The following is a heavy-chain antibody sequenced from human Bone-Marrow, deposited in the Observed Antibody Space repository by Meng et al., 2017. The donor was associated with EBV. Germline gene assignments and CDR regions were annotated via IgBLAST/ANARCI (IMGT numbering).Heavy chain of an antibody. CDR2: INHSGST. CDR1: GGSFSGYY. Sequence: QVQLQQWGAGLLKPSETLSLTCAVYGGSFSGYYWSWIRQPPGKGLEWIGEINHSGSTNYNPSLKSRVTISVDTSKNQFSLKLSSVTAADTAVYYCARGRGYSSPNFDYWGQGTLVTVFS. V-gene: IGHV4-34*01. CDR3: ARGRGYSSPNFDY. D-gene: IGHD6-13*01. J-gene: IGHJ4*02.